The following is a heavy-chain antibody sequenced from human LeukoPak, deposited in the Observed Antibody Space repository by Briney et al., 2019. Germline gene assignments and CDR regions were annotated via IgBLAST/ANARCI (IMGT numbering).Heavy chain of an antibody. CDR1: GYRFTSYY. V-gene: IGHV1-46*01. D-gene: IGHD3-10*01. Sequence: ASVKVSCKASGYRFTSYYMHWVRQAPGQGLEWMGIINPSGGRTTYAQKFQGRVTMTRDTSTSTVYMELSSLRSEDTAVYYCARDLGGITMVRGVIIWGQGTLVTVSS. J-gene: IGHJ4*02. CDR3: ARDLGGITMVRGVII. CDR2: INPSGGRT.